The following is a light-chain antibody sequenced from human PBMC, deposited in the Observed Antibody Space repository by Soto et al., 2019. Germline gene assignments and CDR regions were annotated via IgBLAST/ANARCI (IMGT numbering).Light chain of an antibody. J-gene: IGKJ1*01. Sequence: VVMTQSPLSLSVTLGQPASISCRSSQSLVYSDGNTYLNWFQQRPGQSPRRLIYQVSNRDSGVPDRLSGSGSGTDFTLRISRVEAEDVGVFYCMQGTHWPWTFGQGTKVEIK. CDR1: QSLVYSDGNTY. CDR2: QVS. CDR3: MQGTHWPWT. V-gene: IGKV2-30*01.